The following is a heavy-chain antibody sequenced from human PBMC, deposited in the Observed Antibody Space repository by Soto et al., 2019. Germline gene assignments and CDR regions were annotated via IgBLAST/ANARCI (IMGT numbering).Heavy chain of an antibody. D-gene: IGHD6-13*01. CDR3: AIDQEQHPFNWFDP. Sequence: EVQLVESGGGLVQPGGSLRLSCAASGFTFSSYSMNWVRQAPGKGLEWVSYISSSSSTIYYADSVKGRFTISRDNAKNSLYLQMNSLRDEDTAVYYCAIDQEQHPFNWFDPWGQGTLVTVSS. J-gene: IGHJ5*02. CDR2: ISSSSSTI. V-gene: IGHV3-48*02. CDR1: GFTFSSYS.